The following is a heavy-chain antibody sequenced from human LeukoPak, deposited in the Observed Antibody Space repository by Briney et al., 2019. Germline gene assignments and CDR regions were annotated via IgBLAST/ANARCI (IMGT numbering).Heavy chain of an antibody. J-gene: IGHJ6*03. CDR2: INTDGSHS. CDR1: GFSFINYL. CDR3: TRDLNGDLYYYLDV. Sequence: GGSLRLSCAGSGFSFINYLMHWVRQAPGKGLVWVSRINTDGSHSMYADSVKGRFSISRDNTKNTLYLQMNSLRAGDTAVYYCTRDLNGDLYYYLDVWGKGTMVTVSS. V-gene: IGHV3-74*03. D-gene: IGHD4-17*01.